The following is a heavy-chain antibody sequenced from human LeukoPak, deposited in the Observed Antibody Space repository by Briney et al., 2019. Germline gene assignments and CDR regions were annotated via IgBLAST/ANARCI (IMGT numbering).Heavy chain of an antibody. CDR2: INHSEST. D-gene: IGHD2-2*02. CDR1: GGSFSGYY. Sequence: SETLSLTCAVYGGSFSGYYWSWIRQPPGKGLEWIGEINHSESTNYNPSLKSRVTISVDTSKNQFSLKLSSVTAADTAVYYCARGTGYCSSTSCYRGLGLDYWGQGTLVTVSS. V-gene: IGHV4-34*01. CDR3: ARGTGYCSSTSCYRGLGLDY. J-gene: IGHJ4*02.